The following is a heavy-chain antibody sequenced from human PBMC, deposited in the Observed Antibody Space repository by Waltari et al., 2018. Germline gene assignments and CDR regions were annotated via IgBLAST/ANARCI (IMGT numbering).Heavy chain of an antibody. V-gene: IGHV4-34*01. D-gene: IGHD3-3*01. CDR1: GGSFSGYY. Sequence: QVQLQQWGAGLLKPSETLSLTCAVYGGSFSGYYWSWIRQPPRKGREWIGEINHSGSTNYNPSLKSRVTISVDTSKNQFSLKLSSVTAADTAVYYCARGQNLNYDWSFYYYYYMDVWGKGTTVTVSS. J-gene: IGHJ6*03. CDR2: INHSGST. CDR3: ARGQNLNYDWSFYYYYYMDV.